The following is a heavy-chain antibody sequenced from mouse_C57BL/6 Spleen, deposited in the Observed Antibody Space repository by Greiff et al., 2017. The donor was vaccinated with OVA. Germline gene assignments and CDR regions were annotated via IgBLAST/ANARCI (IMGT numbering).Heavy chain of an antibody. CDR1: GYTFTDYY. V-gene: IGHV1-19*01. D-gene: IGHD4-1*01. CDR3: AKNWEGYFDY. J-gene: IGHJ2*01. CDR2: INPYNGGT. Sequence: EVKLMESGPVLVKPGASVKMSCKASGYTFTDYYMNLVMQSHGKSLEWIGVINPYNGGTSYNQKFKGKATLTVDKSSSPAYMELNSLTSEDSAVYYCAKNWEGYFDYWGQGTTLTVSS.